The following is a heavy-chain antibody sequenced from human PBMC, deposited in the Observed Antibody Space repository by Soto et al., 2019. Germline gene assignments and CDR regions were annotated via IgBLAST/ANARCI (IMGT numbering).Heavy chain of an antibody. J-gene: IGHJ6*02. CDR3: ARAPDFNQVGATIGGDGMDV. V-gene: IGHV1-2*02. CDR2: INPNSGGT. CDR1: GYTFTGYY. D-gene: IGHD1-26*01. Sequence: ASVKVSCKASGYTFTGYYMHWVRQAPGQGLEWMGWINPNSGGTNYAQKFQGRVTMTRNTSISTAYMELSSLRSEDTAVYYCARAPDFNQVGATIGGDGMDVWGQGTTVTVSS.